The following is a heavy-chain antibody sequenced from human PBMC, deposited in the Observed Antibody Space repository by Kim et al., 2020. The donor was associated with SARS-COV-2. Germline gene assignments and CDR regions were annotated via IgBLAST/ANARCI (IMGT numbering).Heavy chain of an antibody. CDR1: GGSISSSSYY. CDR3: ARPRFYYYDSSGYIPSGAFDM. J-gene: IGHJ3*02. D-gene: IGHD3-22*01. Sequence: SETLSLTCTVSGGSISSSSYYWGWIRQPPGKGLEWIGSIYYSGSTYYNPSLKSRVTISVDTSKNQFSLKLSSVTAADTAVYYCARPRFYYYDSSGYIPSGAFDMWGQGTMVTVSS. V-gene: IGHV4-39*01. CDR2: IYYSGST.